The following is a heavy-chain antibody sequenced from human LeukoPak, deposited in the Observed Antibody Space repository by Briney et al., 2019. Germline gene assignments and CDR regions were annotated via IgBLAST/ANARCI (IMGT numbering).Heavy chain of an antibody. CDR1: GYTFTGYY. V-gene: IGHV1-2*06. J-gene: IGHJ5*02. D-gene: IGHD6-13*01. CDR2: INPNTGGT. CDR3: AKVPPSITAAGNWLGP. Sequence: ASVKVSCKASGYTFTGYYIHWVRQAPGQGLEWMGRINPNTGGTDYAQRLQGRVTMTRDTSITTAYMELSRLTSDDTAIYYCAKVPPSITAAGNWLGPWGQGALVTVSS.